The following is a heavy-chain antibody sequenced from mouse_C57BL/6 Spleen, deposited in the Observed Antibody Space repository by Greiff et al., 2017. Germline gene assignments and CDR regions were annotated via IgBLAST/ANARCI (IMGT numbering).Heavy chain of an antibody. CDR3: TTYDPAWFAY. J-gene: IGHJ3*01. V-gene: IGHV14-4*01. D-gene: IGHD2-12*01. CDR2: IDPENGDT. CDR1: GFNIKDDY. Sequence: VQLQQSGAELVRPGASVKLSCTASGFNIKDDYMHWVKQRPEQGLEWIGWIDPENGDTEYASKFQGKATITADTSSNPAYLQLSSLTSEDTAVYYCTTYDPAWFAYWGQGTLVTVSA.